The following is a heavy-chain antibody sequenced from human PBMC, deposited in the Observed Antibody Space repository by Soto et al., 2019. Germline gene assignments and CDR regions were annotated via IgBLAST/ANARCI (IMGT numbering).Heavy chain of an antibody. CDR3: ARSISPHYGSDNQNWFDF. Sequence: ASVKVSCKASGYTFTSYGISWVRQAPGQGLEWMGWISPYNGNTNYAQKLQGRVTMTTDTSTSTAYMELRSLRSDDTAVYYCARSISPHYGSDNQNWFDFWGQGTPVTVSS. J-gene: IGHJ5*01. CDR1: GYTFTSYG. V-gene: IGHV1-18*01. CDR2: ISPYNGNT. D-gene: IGHD6-6*01.